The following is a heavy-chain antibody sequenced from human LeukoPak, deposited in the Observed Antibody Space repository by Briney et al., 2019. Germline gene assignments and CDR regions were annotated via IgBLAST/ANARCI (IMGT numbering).Heavy chain of an antibody. CDR2: INAGNGNT. D-gene: IGHD6-13*01. V-gene: IGHV1-3*01. Sequence: ASVKVSCKASGYSFTTYAMHWVRQAPGQRLEWMGWINAGNGNTKYPQKFQGRVTITSDTSASTAYMALSSLRSEDTAVDYCARDLRNRIAAAGYFDYWGQGTLVTVSS. CDR3: ARDLRNRIAAAGYFDY. CDR1: GYSFTTYA. J-gene: IGHJ4*02.